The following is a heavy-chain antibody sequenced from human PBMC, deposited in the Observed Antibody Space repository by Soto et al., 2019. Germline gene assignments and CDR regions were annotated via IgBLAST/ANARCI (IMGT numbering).Heavy chain of an antibody. CDR2: LVPVFGTA. CDR1: GGTFSSLA. J-gene: IGHJ4*02. V-gene: IGHV1-69*06. CDR3: ARSPGVFDY. Sequence: QVQLVQPGAEVKKPGSSVKVSFKASGGTFSSLAISWVRQAPGQGLEWMGGLVPVFGTANYAQKFQDSVTITANKSTSTSYMELSSLRSEDTAVYYCARSPGVFDYWGQGTLVTVSS. D-gene: IGHD3-10*01.